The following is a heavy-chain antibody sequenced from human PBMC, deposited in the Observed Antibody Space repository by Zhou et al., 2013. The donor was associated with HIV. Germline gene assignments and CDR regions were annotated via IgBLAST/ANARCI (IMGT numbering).Heavy chain of an antibody. V-gene: IGHV1-46*01. CDR1: GYTFTSFY. J-gene: IGHJ3*02. Sequence: QVQLVQSGAEVKEPGASVKVSCTTSGYTFTSFYLHWVRQAPGQGLEWVGVINPSAGGTSYAPKFQDRVTMTRDTSTSTVYMDLSSLRSEDTALYYCARKTPYSSGWGDAFDIWGQGTLVTVSS. D-gene: IGHD6-19*01. CDR3: ARKTPYSSGWGDAFDI. CDR2: INPSAGGT.